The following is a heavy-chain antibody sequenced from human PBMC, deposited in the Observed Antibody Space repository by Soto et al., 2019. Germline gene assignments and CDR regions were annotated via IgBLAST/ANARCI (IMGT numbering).Heavy chain of an antibody. D-gene: IGHD1-26*01. CDR1: GFTFSSYA. CDR3: AKLGRYSLGIYYYYMDV. V-gene: IGHV3-23*01. J-gene: IGHJ6*03. CDR2: ISGSGGST. Sequence: PGGSLRLSCAASGFTFSSYAMSWVRQAPGKGLEWVSAISGSGGSTYYADSVKGRLTISRDNSKNTLYLQMNSLRAEDTAVYYCAKLGRYSLGIYYYYMDVWGKGTTVIVSS.